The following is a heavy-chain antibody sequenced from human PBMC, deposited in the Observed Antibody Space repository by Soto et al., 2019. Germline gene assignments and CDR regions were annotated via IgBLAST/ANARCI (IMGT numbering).Heavy chain of an antibody. Sequence: ASVKVSCKASGFTFTSSAMQWVRQARGQRLEWIEWIVVGSGNTNYAQKIQGRVTMTEDTSTDTAYMELSSLRSEDTAVYYFATIIGCSGGSCYDYGMDVWGQGTTVTVSS. CDR3: ATIIGCSGGSCYDYGMDV. D-gene: IGHD2-15*01. CDR2: IVVGSGNT. V-gene: IGHV1-58*02. J-gene: IGHJ6*02. CDR1: GFTFTSSA.